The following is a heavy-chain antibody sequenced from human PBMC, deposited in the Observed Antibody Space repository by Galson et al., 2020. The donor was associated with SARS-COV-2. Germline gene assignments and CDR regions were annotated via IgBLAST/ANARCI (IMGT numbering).Heavy chain of an antibody. J-gene: IGHJ4*02. CDR3: ARDQMAGYDYGYYIDY. CDR2: ISYDGGNR. CDR1: RFTFSSYG. V-gene: IGHV3-30*03. D-gene: IGHD5-12*01. Sequence: GESLKISCAASRFTFSSYGMHWVRQAPGKGLEWVAFISYDGGNRYYADSVKGRFTISRDNSENTLYLQMNSLRADDTAVYYCARDQMAGYDYGYYIDYWGQGTLVTVSS.